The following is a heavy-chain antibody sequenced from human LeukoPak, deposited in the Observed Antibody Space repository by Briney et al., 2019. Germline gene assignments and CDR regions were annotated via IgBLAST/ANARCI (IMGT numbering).Heavy chain of an antibody. J-gene: IGHJ4*02. CDR1: GFTFSTYA. Sequence: GGSLRLSCAASGFTFSTYAMSWVRQAPGKGPEWVSSISNSGGSTYYADSVKGRFTISRDKSKNRLYLQMNSLRVEDTAVYYCAKGSDGYCGGDCAFDYWDQGTLVTVSS. D-gene: IGHD2-21*02. CDR2: ISNSGGST. V-gene: IGHV3-23*01. CDR3: AKGSDGYCGGDCAFDY.